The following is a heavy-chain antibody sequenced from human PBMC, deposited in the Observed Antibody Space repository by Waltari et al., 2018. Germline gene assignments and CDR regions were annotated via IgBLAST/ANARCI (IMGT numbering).Heavy chain of an antibody. Sequence: HVQLVESGGGVVHAGRSLRLSCTASGFTFSSYAMHWVSQAPGKGLEWVAVRSYDGSKKDYADSVKGRFTISRDNSKNTLYLQMNSLRAEDTAVYYCARDPTPIVGATTYDYWGQGTLVTVSS. CDR1: GFTFSSYA. J-gene: IGHJ4*02. CDR2: RSYDGSKK. D-gene: IGHD1-26*01. CDR3: ARDPTPIVGATTYDY. V-gene: IGHV3-30*01.